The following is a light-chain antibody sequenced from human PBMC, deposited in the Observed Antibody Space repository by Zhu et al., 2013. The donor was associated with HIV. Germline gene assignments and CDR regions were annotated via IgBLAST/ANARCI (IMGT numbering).Light chain of an antibody. CDR2: GAS. J-gene: IGKJ1*01. V-gene: IGKV1-8*01. CDR3: QQFDKVPWT. Sequence: AIRMTQSPSSFSASTGDRVTITCRASQGISSYLAWYQQKPGKAPKILIYGASTLETGVPSRLSGSGSGTEFTFTISSLQPEDVATYYCQQFDKVPWTFGQGTKVEI. CDR1: QGISSY.